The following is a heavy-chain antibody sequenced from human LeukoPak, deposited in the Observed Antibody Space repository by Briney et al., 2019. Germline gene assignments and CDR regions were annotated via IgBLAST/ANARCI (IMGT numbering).Heavy chain of an antibody. V-gene: IGHV4-61*01. D-gene: IGHD1-20*01. CDR1: GVSVSSGSYY. J-gene: IGHJ6*02. CDR2: IYHSGST. Sequence: PSETLSLTCTVSGVSVSSGSYYWSWIRQPPGKGLEWIGEIYHSGSTNYNPSLKSRVTISVDKSKNQFSLKLSSVTAADTAVYYCARVITGIARGMDVWGQGTTVTVSS. CDR3: ARVITGIARGMDV.